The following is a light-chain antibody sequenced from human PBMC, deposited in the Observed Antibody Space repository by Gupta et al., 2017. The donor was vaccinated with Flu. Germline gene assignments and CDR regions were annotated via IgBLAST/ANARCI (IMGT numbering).Light chain of an antibody. V-gene: IGKV3D-15*01. CDR3: QQYNNWPYT. Sequence: PGSLPVSPGERATLSCRASQSISSNLAWYQQQPGQAPRLLIYGVSTRATGIPARFSGSGSGTEFTLTISSLQSEDFTVYYCQQYNNWPYTFGQGTKLEIK. CDR1: QSISSN. J-gene: IGKJ2*01. CDR2: GVS.